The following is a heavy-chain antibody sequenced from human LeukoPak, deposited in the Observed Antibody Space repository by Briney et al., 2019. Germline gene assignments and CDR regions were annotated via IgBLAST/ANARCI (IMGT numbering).Heavy chain of an antibody. D-gene: IGHD2-15*01. J-gene: IGHJ4*02. CDR2: ISAYNGNT. V-gene: IGHV1-18*01. CDR3: ATGHCSGGSCYGDFDY. CDR1: GYTFTSYG. Sequence: ASVKVSCKASGYTFTSYGISLVRQAPGQGLEWMGWISAYNGNTNYAQKLQGKVTMTTDTSTSTAYMDLRSLRSDDTAVYYCATGHCSGGSCYGDFDYWGQGTLVTVSS.